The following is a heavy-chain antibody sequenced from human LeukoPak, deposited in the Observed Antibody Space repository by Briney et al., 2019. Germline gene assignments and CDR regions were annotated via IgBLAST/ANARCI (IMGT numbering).Heavy chain of an antibody. Sequence: GASVKVSCKASGYTFTSYGISWVRQAPGQGLEWMGWISAYNGNTNYAQKLQGRVTMTTDTSTSTAYMELRSLRSDDTAVYYCARGLQLLWFGELLSNAGDYWGQGTLVTVSS. J-gene: IGHJ4*02. CDR3: ARGLQLLWFGELLSNAGDY. V-gene: IGHV1-18*01. CDR1: GYTFTSYG. D-gene: IGHD3-10*01. CDR2: ISAYNGNT.